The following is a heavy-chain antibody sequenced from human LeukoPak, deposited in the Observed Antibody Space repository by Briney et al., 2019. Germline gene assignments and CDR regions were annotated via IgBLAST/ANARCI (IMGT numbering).Heavy chain of an antibody. V-gene: IGHV3-48*01. D-gene: IGHD2-15*01. Sequence: GGSLRLSCAASGFTFRNYLMNWVRQAPGKGLEWVSFISSTGGTIYADSVKGRFTVSRDNGKNSLLLQMNSLRAEDTALYYCARGYSRAAFDIWGQGTVVAVSS. CDR1: GFTFRNYL. CDR3: ARGYSRAAFDI. CDR2: ISSTGGTI. J-gene: IGHJ3*02.